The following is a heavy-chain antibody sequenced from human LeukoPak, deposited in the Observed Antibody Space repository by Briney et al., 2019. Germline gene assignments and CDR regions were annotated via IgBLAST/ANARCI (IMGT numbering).Heavy chain of an antibody. CDR2: IKSKTDGGTT. V-gene: IGHV3-15*01. CDR3: TTVGYDSSGYRYDDAFDI. Sequence: PGGSLRLSCAASGFTFSNAWMSWVRQAPGKGLEWVGRIKSKTDGGTTDHAAPVKGRFTISRDDSKNTLYLQMNSLKTEDTAVYYCTTVGYDSSGYRYDDAFDIWGQGTMVTVSS. J-gene: IGHJ3*02. CDR1: GFTFSNAW. D-gene: IGHD3-22*01.